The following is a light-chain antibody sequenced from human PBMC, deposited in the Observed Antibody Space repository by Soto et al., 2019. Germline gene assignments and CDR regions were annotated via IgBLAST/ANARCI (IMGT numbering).Light chain of an antibody. Sequence: IVMTQSPATLSVSPGERATLSCRASQSVTNNIAWYQQKPGQAPRLLIYDASTRATGIPARFSGSGSGTDFTLTISSLQSEDFAVYYCQHYDNWPPWTFGQGTKVDIK. J-gene: IGKJ1*01. CDR2: DAS. CDR1: QSVTNN. CDR3: QHYDNWPPWT. V-gene: IGKV3-15*01.